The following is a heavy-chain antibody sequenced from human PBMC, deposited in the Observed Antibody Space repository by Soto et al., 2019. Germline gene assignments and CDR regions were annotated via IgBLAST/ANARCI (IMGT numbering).Heavy chain of an antibody. V-gene: IGHV4-30-4*01. J-gene: IGHJ4*02. D-gene: IGHD3-16*01. CDR1: GDSISSGDYY. Sequence: QVQLQESGPGLVTPSQTLSLTCTVSGDSISSGDYYWTWIRQPPGKGLEWIGYIYNSGSTNYNPSLKSRVTISLDTSKNQFSLNLDSVTVADTAVYYCVRNGGRTTYFHETSGPDYWGQGTLITVSS. CDR2: IYNSGST. CDR3: VRNGGRTTYFHETSGPDY.